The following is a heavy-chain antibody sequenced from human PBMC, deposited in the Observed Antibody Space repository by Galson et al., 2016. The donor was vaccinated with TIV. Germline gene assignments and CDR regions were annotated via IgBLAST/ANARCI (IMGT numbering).Heavy chain of an antibody. CDR3: ARAMAAVDSY. Sequence: CAASGFTLRKYWINWVRQAPGKGLEWVANINEDGSNKYYVESVKGRFTISRDDAENSVYLQMNGLRAEDTSKYYCARAMAAVDSYWAQGTLVTVSS. J-gene: IGHJ4*02. V-gene: IGHV3-7*01. CDR1: GFTLRKYW. D-gene: IGHD6-13*01. CDR2: INEDGSNK.